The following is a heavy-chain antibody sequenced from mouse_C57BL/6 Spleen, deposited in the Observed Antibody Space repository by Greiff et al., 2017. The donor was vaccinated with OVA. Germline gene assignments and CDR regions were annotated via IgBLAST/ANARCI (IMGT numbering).Heavy chain of an antibody. CDR1: GYTFTSYG. CDR2: IYPRSGNT. J-gene: IGHJ2*01. Sequence: QVQLKESGAELARPGASVKLSCKASGYTFTSYGISWVKQRTGQGLEWIGEIYPRSGNTYYNEKFKGKATLTADKSSSTAYMELRSLTSEDSAVYFCARWELTGPHYFDYWGQGTTLTVSS. D-gene: IGHD4-1*01. V-gene: IGHV1-81*01. CDR3: ARWELTGPHYFDY.